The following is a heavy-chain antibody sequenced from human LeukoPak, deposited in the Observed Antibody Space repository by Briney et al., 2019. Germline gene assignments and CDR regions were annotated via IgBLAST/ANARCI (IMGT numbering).Heavy chain of an antibody. CDR1: GGSFSGYY. V-gene: IGHV4-34*01. CDR3: ARGWRWLHPFDY. Sequence: SETLSLTCAVYGGSFSGYYWSWIRQPPGKGLEWIGEINYSGSTNYNPSLKSRVTISVDTSKNQFSLKLSSVTAADTAVYYCARGWRWLHPFDYWGQGTLVTVSS. CDR2: INYSGST. J-gene: IGHJ4*02. D-gene: IGHD5-24*01.